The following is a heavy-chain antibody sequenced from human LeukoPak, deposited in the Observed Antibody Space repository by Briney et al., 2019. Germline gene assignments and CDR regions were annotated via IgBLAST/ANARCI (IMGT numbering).Heavy chain of an antibody. J-gene: IGHJ4*02. CDR1: GGTFSSYA. D-gene: IGHD3-22*01. Sequence: SVKVSSKASGGTFSSYAISWVRQAPGQGLEWMGRIIPIFGIANYAQKFQGRVTITADKSTSTAYMELSSLRSEDTAVYYCARDTDDSSGYYGNFDYWGQGTLVTVSS. CDR3: ARDTDDSSGYYGNFDY. V-gene: IGHV1-69*04. CDR2: IIPIFGIA.